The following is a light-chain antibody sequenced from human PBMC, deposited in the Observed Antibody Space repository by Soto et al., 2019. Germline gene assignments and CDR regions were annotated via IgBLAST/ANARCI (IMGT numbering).Light chain of an antibody. CDR2: GAS. CDR3: QQYGSSAPIT. CDR1: QSVSSY. V-gene: IGKV3-20*01. Sequence: EIVLTQSPGTLSLSPGERATLSCRASQSVSSYLAWYQQKPGQAPRLLIYGASSRATGIPDRFSGSGSGTDFTLTISRLEPEDFAVYYCQQYGSSAPITFGQGTRLEIK. J-gene: IGKJ5*01.